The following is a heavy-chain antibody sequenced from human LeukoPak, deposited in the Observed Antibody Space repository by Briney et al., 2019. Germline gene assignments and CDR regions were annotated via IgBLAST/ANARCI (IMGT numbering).Heavy chain of an antibody. D-gene: IGHD3-16*01. CDR2: ISSSSSTI. J-gene: IGHJ4*02. Sequence: GGSLRLSCAASGFTFSSYSMTWVRQAPGKGLEWVSYISSSSSTINYADSVKGRFTISRDNAKNSLYLQMNSLRAEDTAVYYCARDVGGQVYFDYWGQGTLVTVSS. CDR3: ARDVGGQVYFDY. CDR1: GFTFSSYS. V-gene: IGHV3-48*01.